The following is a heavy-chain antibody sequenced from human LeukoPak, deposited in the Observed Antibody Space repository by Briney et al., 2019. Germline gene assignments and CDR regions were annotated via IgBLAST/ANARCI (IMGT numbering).Heavy chain of an antibody. J-gene: IGHJ4*02. CDR1: GFTFSSYA. Sequence: GGSLRLSCAASGFTFSSYAMSWVRQAPGKGLEWVSAISGSGGSTYYADSVKGRFTISRDNSKNTLYLQMNSLRAEDTAVYYCATIDDYGDYGGYWGQGTLVTVSS. D-gene: IGHD4-17*01. V-gene: IGHV3-23*01. CDR2: ISGSGGST. CDR3: ATIDDYGDYGGY.